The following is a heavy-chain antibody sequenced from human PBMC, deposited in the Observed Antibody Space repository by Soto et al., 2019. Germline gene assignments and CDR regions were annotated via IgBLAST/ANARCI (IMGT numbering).Heavy chain of an antibody. CDR3: ARAIEPFHSSSSKYYYYGMDV. V-gene: IGHV1-69*13. D-gene: IGHD6-6*01. J-gene: IGHJ6*02. CDR2: IVPIFGTA. CDR1: GGTFSSYA. Sequence: SVKVSCKASGGTFSSYAISWVRQAPGQGLEWMGGIVPIFGTANYAQKFQGRVTITADESTSTAYMELSSLRSEDTAVYYCARAIEPFHSSSSKYYYYGMDVWGQGTTVTVSS.